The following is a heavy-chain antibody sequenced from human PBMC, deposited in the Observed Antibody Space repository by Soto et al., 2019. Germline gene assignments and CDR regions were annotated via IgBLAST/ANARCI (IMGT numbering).Heavy chain of an antibody. CDR1: GFTFSSYS. J-gene: IGHJ4*02. CDR2: ISSSSSYI. Sequence: GGSLRLSCAASGFTFSSYSMNWVRQAPGKGLEWVSSISSSSSYIYYADSVKGRFTISRDNAKNSLYLQMNSLRAEDTAMYYCVTTLRSHYESSGSFDYWGQGTLVTVSS. D-gene: IGHD3-22*01. V-gene: IGHV3-21*04. CDR3: VTTLRSHYESSGSFDY.